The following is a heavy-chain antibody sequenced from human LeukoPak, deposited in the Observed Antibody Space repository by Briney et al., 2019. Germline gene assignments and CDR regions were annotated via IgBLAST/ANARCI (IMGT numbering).Heavy chain of an antibody. D-gene: IGHD2-2*01. CDR2: INPNSGGT. CDR1: GYTFTGYY. J-gene: IGHJ5*02. CDR3: ARGPPLVVPAAGDWFDP. Sequence: GASVKVSCKASGYTFTGYYMRWVRQAPGQGLEWMGWINPNSGGTNYAQKFQGRVTMTRDTSISTAYMELSRLRSDDTAVYYCARGPPLVVPAAGDWFDPWGQGTLVTVSS. V-gene: IGHV1-2*02.